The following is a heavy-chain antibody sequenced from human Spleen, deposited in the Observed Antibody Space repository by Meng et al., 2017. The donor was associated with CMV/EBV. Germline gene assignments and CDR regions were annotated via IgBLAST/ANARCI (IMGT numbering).Heavy chain of an antibody. D-gene: IGHD3-9*01. Sequence: SVKVSCKASGYTFTSYYVHWVRQAPGQGLEWMGRIIPVLDITNIAQRFQGRVAITADKSTSTAYMELSSLTSEDTALYYCARSSFDFGTYGVNYQLYTMDVWGQGTTVTVSS. CDR1: GYTFTSYY. CDR2: IIPVLDIT. CDR3: ARSSFDFGTYGVNYQLYTMDV. J-gene: IGHJ6*02. V-gene: IGHV1-69*02.